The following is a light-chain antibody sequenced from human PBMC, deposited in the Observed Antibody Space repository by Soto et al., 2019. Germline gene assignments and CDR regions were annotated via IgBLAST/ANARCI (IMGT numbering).Light chain of an antibody. Sequence: DIQMTQSPSTLSGSVGDRVTITCRASQTISSWLAWYQQKPGKAPKLLIYNASTLKSGVPSRFSGSGSGTEFTLTISSLQPDDFATYYCQHHNSYSEAFGQGTKVELK. CDR2: NAS. V-gene: IGKV1-5*03. CDR1: QTISSW. CDR3: QHHNSYSEA. J-gene: IGKJ1*01.